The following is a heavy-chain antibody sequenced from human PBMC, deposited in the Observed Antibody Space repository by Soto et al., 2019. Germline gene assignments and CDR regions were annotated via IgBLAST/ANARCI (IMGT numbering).Heavy chain of an antibody. CDR3: ARDLVDTAMVGFDY. V-gene: IGHV1-2*02. CDR2: INPNSGGT. J-gene: IGHJ4*02. D-gene: IGHD5-18*01. Sequence: ASVKVSCKASGYTFTGYYMHWVRQAPGQGLEWMGWINPNSGGTNYAQKFQGRVTMTRDTSISTAYMELSRLRSDDTAVYYCARDLVDTAMVGFDYWGPGTLLTVSS. CDR1: GYTFTGYY.